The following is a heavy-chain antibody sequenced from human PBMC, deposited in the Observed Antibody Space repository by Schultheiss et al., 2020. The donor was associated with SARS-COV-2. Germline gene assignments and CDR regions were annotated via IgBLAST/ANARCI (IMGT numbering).Heavy chain of an antibody. CDR2: ISGSGGST. D-gene: IGHD3-16*01. Sequence: GGSLRLSCSASGFTVSSNYMSWVRQAPGKGLEWVSAISGSGGSTYYADSVKGRFTISRDNSKNTLYLQMNSLRAEDTAVYYCARGTYYVDNWFDPWGQGTLVTVSS. V-gene: IGHV3-53*01. CDR3: ARGTYYVDNWFDP. J-gene: IGHJ5*02. CDR1: GFTVSSNY.